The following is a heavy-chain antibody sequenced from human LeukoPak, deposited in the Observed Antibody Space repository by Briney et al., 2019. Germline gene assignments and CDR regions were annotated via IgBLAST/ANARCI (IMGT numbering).Heavy chain of an antibody. CDR2: IKQDGSEK. D-gene: IGHD6-19*01. CDR1: GFTFSSYW. V-gene: IGHV3-7*01. Sequence: PGGSLRLSCAASGFTFSSYWMSWVRQAPGKGLEWVANIKQDGSEKYYVDSVKGRFTISRDNAKNSLYLQMNSLRAEDTAVYYCARDPSSSGWYKRAFDIWGQGTMDTVSS. CDR3: ARDPSSSGWYKRAFDI. J-gene: IGHJ3*02.